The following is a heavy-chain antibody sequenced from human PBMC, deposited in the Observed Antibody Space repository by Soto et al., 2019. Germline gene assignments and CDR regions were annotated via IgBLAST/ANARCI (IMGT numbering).Heavy chain of an antibody. CDR3: AKDITAAGSDAFDS. D-gene: IGHD2-15*01. CDR1: GFTFDDYA. V-gene: IGHV3-9*01. J-gene: IGHJ3*02. CDR2: ISWNSGSI. Sequence: GVSLRLSCAASGFTFDDYAMHWVRQAPGKGLEWVSGISWNSGSIGYADSVKGRFTISRDNAKNSLYLQMNSLRAEDTALYYCAKDITAAGSDAFDSWGQGTMVTVSS.